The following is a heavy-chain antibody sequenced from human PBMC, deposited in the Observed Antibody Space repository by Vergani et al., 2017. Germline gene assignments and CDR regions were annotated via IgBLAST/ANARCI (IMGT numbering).Heavy chain of an antibody. CDR2: IWYDGSNK. J-gene: IGHJ4*02. CDR3: ARERYSSGWYDFDY. Sequence: QVQLVESGGGVVQPGRSLRLSCAASGFTFSSYGMHWVRQAPGKGLEWVAVIWYDGSNKYYADSVKGRFTISRDNSKNTLYLRMNSRGAEDTAVYYCARERYSSGWYDFDYWGQGTLVTVSS. V-gene: IGHV3-33*01. CDR1: GFTFSSYG. D-gene: IGHD6-19*01.